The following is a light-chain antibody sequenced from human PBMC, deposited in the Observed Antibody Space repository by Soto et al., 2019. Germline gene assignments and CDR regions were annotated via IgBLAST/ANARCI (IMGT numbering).Light chain of an antibody. CDR2: GAS. CDR1: QSVSSN. V-gene: IGKV3-15*01. Sequence: EIVMTQSPATLSVSPGERATLSCRASQSVSSNLAWYQQKPGQAPRLLIYGASTRAIGIPARFSGSGSGTEFTLTISSRQSEDFAIYYCQQYNNWPPYTFGQGTKLEIK. CDR3: QQYNNWPPYT. J-gene: IGKJ2*01.